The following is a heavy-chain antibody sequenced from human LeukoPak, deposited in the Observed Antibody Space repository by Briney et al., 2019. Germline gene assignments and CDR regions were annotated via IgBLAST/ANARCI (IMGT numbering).Heavy chain of an antibody. CDR2: IIPIFGTA. CDR1: GGTFSSYA. V-gene: IGHV1-69*06. J-gene: IGHJ6*03. D-gene: IGHD6-13*01. CDR3: ARGRGSSSWYYCYYMDV. Sequence: SVKVSCKASGGTFSSYAISWVRQAPGQGLEWMGGIIPIFGTANYAQKFQGRVTITADKSTSTAYMELSSLRSEDTAVYYCARGRGSSSWYYCYYMDVWGKGTTVTVSS.